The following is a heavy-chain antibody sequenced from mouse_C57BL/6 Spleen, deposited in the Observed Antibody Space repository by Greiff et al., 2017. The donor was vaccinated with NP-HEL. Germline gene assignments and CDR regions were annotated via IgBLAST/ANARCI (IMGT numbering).Heavy chain of an antibody. Sequence: LEESGAELVKPGASVKISCKASGYAFSSYWMNWVKQRPGKGLEWIGQIYPGDGDTNYNGKFKGKATLTADKSSSTAYMQLSSLTSEDSAVYFCARTFDVWFAYWGQGTLVTVSA. V-gene: IGHV1-80*01. CDR1: GYAFSSYW. CDR2: IYPGDGDT. J-gene: IGHJ3*01. CDR3: ARTFDVWFAY.